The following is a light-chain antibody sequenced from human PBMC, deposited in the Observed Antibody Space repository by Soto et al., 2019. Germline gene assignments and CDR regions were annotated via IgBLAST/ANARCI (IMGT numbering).Light chain of an antibody. CDR1: SSDVGSYNF. CDR2: EVS. V-gene: IGLV2-14*01. J-gene: IGLJ2*01. Sequence: QSALTQPASVSGAPGQSITISCTGTSSDVGSYNFVSWYQQHPGKAPKLMIYEVSNRPSGVSNRFSGSKSGNTASLTISGLQAEDEADYFFSSFTSDSPRVFGGGTKVTVL. CDR3: SSFTSDSPRV.